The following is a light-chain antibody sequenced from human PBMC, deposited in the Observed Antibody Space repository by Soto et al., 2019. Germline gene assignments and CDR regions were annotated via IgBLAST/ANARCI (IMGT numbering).Light chain of an antibody. CDR3: QSYASSLSILV. J-gene: IGLJ2*01. Sequence: QSVLTQPPSVSGAPGHRVSISCTGTSSNIGAGYDVHWYQHLPGTAPKLLIFGDINRPSGVPDRFSGSKSGTSASLAITGLQAEDEADYYCQSYASSLSILVFGGGTKLTVL. CDR2: GDI. V-gene: IGLV1-40*01. CDR1: SSNIGAGYD.